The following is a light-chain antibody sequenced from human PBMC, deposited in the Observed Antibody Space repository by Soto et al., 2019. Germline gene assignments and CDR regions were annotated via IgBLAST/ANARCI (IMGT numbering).Light chain of an antibody. CDR1: QNLLYSSNNKNY. CDR2: WAS. CDR3: QQYYSSLMYT. V-gene: IGKV4-1*01. J-gene: IGKJ2*01. Sequence: DIVMTQSPDFLAVSLGERATISCKSSQNLLYSSNNKNYLAWYQQKPGQPPKLLIYWASTRESGVPDRFSGSGSGTDFTLTISSLQAEDVAVYYCQQYYSSLMYTFGQGTKLEIK.